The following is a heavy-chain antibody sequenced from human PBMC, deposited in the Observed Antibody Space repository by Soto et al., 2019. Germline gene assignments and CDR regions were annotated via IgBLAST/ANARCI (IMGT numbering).Heavy chain of an antibody. CDR2: ISYDGSNK. J-gene: IGHJ4*02. V-gene: IGHV3-30*18. D-gene: IGHD6-6*01. Sequence: AGGSLRLSCAASGFTFSSYGMHWVRQAPGKGLEWVAVISYDGSNKYYADSVKGRFTISRDNSKNTLYLQMNSLRAEDTAVYYCAKDDGSSVGYDYWGQGTLVTVSS. CDR3: AKDDGSSVGYDY. CDR1: GFTFSSYG.